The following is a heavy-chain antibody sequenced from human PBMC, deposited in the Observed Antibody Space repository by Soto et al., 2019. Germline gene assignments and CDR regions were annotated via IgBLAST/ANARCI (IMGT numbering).Heavy chain of an antibody. D-gene: IGHD2-21*01. CDR3: AREELNCGGDCFAF. CDR2: IGTSGTNI. Sequence: EVQLVESGGGLVQPGRSLRLSCAASGSTFTSYDFNWFRQAPGKGLEWISYIGTSGTNIYYADSVKGRFTVSRDNAKNALYLQMNSLRAEDTAIYYCAREELNCGGDCFAFWGQGALVTVSS. CDR1: GSTFTSYD. V-gene: IGHV3-48*03. J-gene: IGHJ4*02.